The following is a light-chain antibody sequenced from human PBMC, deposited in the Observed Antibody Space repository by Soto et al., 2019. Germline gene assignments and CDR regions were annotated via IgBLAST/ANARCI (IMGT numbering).Light chain of an antibody. J-gene: IGKJ4*01. V-gene: IGKV1-39*01. CDR1: QSISSY. CDR3: QQSYSLTLT. CDR2: AAS. Sequence: DIQMTQSPSSLSASVGDRVTITCRASQSISSYLNWYQQKPGKAPKLLIYAASSLQSGVPSRFSGRGSGTDFTLTISSLQPEDFATYYCQQSYSLTLTFGGGTKVEIK.